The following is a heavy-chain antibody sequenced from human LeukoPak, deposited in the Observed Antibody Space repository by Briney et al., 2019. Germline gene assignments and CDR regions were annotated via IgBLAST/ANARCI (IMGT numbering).Heavy chain of an antibody. D-gene: IGHD2-21*02. V-gene: IGHV4-4*07. Sequence: SETLSLTCTVSGASIDNYYWSWIRQPAEKGLEWIGRIYTSGSTNYNPSLKSRVTMSVDTSKNQFSLKLTSVTAADTAVYYCARDALVVTAIPVWYLDLWGRGTLVKVSS. CDR2: IYTSGST. J-gene: IGHJ2*01. CDR1: GASIDNYY. CDR3: ARDALVVTAIPVWYLDL.